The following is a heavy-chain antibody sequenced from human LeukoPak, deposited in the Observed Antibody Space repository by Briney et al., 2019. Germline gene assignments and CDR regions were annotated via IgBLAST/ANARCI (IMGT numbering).Heavy chain of an antibody. Sequence: PGRSLRLSCAASGFTFSSYGMHWVRQAPGKGLEWVAVISYDGSNKYYADSVKGRFTISRDNSKNTLYLQMNSLRAEDTAVYYCAKDGSGELLPPNYFDYWGQGTLVTVSS. CDR1: GFTFSSYG. CDR3: AKDGSGELLPPNYFDY. V-gene: IGHV3-30*18. J-gene: IGHJ4*02. CDR2: ISYDGSNK. D-gene: IGHD1-26*01.